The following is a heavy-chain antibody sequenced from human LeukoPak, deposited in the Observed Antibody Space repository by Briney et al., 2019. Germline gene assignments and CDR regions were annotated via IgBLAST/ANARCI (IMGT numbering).Heavy chain of an antibody. Sequence: GGSLRLSCAASGFTFNNYAMTWVRQAPGKGLEWVSAISGSGGSTTYADFVKGRFTISRDNSENTLYLQMNSLRVDDTAVYYCARGVNGWYNFDNWGQGTLVTVSS. CDR1: GFTFNNYA. CDR3: ARGVNGWYNFDN. J-gene: IGHJ4*02. D-gene: IGHD6-19*01. V-gene: IGHV3-23*01. CDR2: ISGSGGST.